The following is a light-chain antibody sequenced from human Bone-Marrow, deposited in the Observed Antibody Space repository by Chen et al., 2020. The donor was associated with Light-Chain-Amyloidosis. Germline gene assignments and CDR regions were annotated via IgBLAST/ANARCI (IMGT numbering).Light chain of an antibody. Sequence: QSVLTQPPSASGTPGQRVTISCSGSTSNSGTNYVYWYHPLPGPAPKLLIYRTNQRPSGVPYRFSGSQSGTSASLPISGLRSEDEADYFCAAWDDGLGAVVFGGGTKLTVL. CDR2: RTN. V-gene: IGLV1-47*01. CDR1: TSNSGTNY. J-gene: IGLJ2*01. CDR3: AAWDDGLGAVV.